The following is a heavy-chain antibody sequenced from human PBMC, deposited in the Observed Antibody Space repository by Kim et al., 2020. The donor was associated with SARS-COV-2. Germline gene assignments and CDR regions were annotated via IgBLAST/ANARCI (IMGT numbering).Heavy chain of an antibody. V-gene: IGHV3-30*18. CDR2: ISYDGSNK. Sequence: GGSLRLSFAASGFTFSSYGMHWVRQAPGKGLEWVAVISYDGSNKYYADSVKGRFTISRDNSKNTLYLQMNSLRAEDTAVYYCAKGPFYRRVVTQRTKWNWFFDYWGQGTLVTVSS. D-gene: IGHD3-3*01. CDR3: AKGPFYRRVVTQRTKWNWFFDY. CDR1: GFTFSSYG. J-gene: IGHJ4*02.